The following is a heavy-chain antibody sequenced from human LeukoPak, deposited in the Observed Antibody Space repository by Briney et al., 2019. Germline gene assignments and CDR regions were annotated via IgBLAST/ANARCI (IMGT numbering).Heavy chain of an antibody. CDR2: IYASGST. Sequence: SETLSLTCTISGGSISNYYWSWIRQPAGKGLEWIGRIYASGSTNYNPSLESRVTMSVDTSTDQFSLKLTSCTAADTAVYYCARGLVFYNWFDPWGQGTLVTVSS. CDR1: GGSISNYY. J-gene: IGHJ5*02. CDR3: ARGLVFYNWFDP. D-gene: IGHD2-21*01. V-gene: IGHV4-4*07.